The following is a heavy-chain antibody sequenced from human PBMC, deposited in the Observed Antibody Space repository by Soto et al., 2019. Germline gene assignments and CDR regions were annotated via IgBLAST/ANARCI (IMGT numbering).Heavy chain of an antibody. Sequence: GGSLRLSCAASGFPFSSYAMSWVRQSPGKGLEWVSSISVSGGSTYYADSVKGRFTISRDNSKNTLYLQMNSLRAEDTAVYYCAKANHRVTIFGVVIIDRLYYSYGMDVWGQGTTGTVSS. J-gene: IGHJ6*02. D-gene: IGHD3-3*01. CDR2: ISVSGGST. V-gene: IGHV3-23*01. CDR3: AKANHRVTIFGVVIIDRLYYSYGMDV. CDR1: GFPFSSYA.